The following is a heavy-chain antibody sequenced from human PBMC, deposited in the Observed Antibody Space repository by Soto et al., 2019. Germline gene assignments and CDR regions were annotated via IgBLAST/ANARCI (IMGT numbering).Heavy chain of an antibody. CDR1: GFTFSSYS. D-gene: IGHD6-19*01. J-gene: IGHJ4*02. V-gene: IGHV3-48*02. CDR3: ARKYSSGWYHFDY. CDR2: ISSSSSTI. Sequence: GGSLRLSCAASGFTFSSYSMNWVRQAPGKGLEWVSYISSSSSTIYYADSVKGRFTISRDNAKSSLYLQMNSLRDEDTAVYYCARKYSSGWYHFDYWGQGTLVTVSS.